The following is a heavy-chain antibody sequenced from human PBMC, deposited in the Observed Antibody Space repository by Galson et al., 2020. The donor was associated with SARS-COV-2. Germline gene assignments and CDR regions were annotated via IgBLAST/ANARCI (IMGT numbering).Heavy chain of an antibody. CDR1: GDSISSGGYY. V-gene: IGHV4-31*01. CDR2: IYDSETT. J-gene: IGHJ5*02. CDR3: ARDRHAPDYGDFHWFDP. Sequence: SETLSLTCTVSGDSISSGGYYWSWIRQLPGKGLEWIGYIYDSETTYYNPSLKTPVTISIDTSNNQFSLKLTSVTAADTAVYFCARDRHAPDYGDFHWFDPWGQGTLVTVSS. D-gene: IGHD4-17*01.